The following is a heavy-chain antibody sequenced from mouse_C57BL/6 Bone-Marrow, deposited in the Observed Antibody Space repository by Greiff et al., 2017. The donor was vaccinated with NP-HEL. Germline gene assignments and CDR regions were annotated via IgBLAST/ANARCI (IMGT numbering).Heavy chain of an antibody. D-gene: IGHD2-5*01. CDR3: ATYYSNYWYFDV. V-gene: IGHV1-4*01. CDR1: GYTFTSYT. J-gene: IGHJ1*03. Sequence: QVQLQQSGAELARPGASVKMSCKASGYTFTSYTMHWVKQRPGQGLEWIGYINPSSGYTKYNQKFKSKATLTVDTSSSTAYMQLSSLTSEDSAVYYCATYYSNYWYFDVWGTGTTVTVSS. CDR2: INPSSGYT.